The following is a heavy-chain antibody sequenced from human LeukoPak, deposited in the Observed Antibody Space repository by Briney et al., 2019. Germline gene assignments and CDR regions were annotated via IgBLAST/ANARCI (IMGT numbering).Heavy chain of an antibody. V-gene: IGHV4-34*01. CDR1: GGSFSGYY. J-gene: IGHJ6*03. CDR2: INHSGST. D-gene: IGHD7-27*01. Sequence: SETLSLTCAVYGGSFSGYYWSWIRQPPGKGLEWIGEINHSGSTNYNPSLKSRVTISVDTSKNQFSLKLSSVTAADTAVYYCARGKAGDSVDYYYYMDVWGKGTTVTVSS. CDR3: ARGKAGDSVDYYYYMDV.